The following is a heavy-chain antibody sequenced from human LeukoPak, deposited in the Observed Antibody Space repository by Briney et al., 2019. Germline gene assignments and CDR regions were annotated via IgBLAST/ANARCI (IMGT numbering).Heavy chain of an antibody. J-gene: IGHJ3*02. D-gene: IGHD1-1*01. Sequence: PSETLYLTCTVSGGSISSYYWSWIRQPPGKGLEWIGYIYYSGSTNYNPSLKSRVTISVDTSKNQFSLKLSSVTAEATAVYYCARLVGVKTGTTNAFDIWGQGTMVTVSS. CDR3: ARLVGVKTGTTNAFDI. CDR1: GGSISSYY. V-gene: IGHV4-59*08. CDR2: IYYSGST.